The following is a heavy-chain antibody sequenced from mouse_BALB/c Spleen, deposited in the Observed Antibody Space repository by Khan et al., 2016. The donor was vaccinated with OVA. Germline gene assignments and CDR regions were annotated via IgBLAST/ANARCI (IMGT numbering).Heavy chain of an antibody. CDR3: ARGVFVTCGAF. Sequence: QVQLQQSGPELVKPGASVKMSCKASGYTFTDYVLTWVKQRTGQGLEWIGEIYPGSGNTYYNEKFKGKATLTAGKSSDTVYMQFSSLTSEDSAVYFCARGVFVTCGAFLGQGTLVTVFA. CDR2: IYPGSGNT. D-gene: IGHD2-12*01. CDR1: GYTFTDYV. V-gene: IGHV1-81*01. J-gene: IGHJ3*01.